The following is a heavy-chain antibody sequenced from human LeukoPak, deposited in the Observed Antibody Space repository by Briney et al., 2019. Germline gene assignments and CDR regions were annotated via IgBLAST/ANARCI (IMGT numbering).Heavy chain of an antibody. Sequence: PGGSLRPSCAASGFTFSSYAMSWVRQAPGKGLEWVSAISGSGGSTYYADSVKGRFTISRDNSKNTLYLQMNSLRAEDTAVYYCAKDLQWGLPSVGAFDIWGQGTVVTVSS. D-gene: IGHD1-26*01. CDR1: GFTFSSYA. CDR3: AKDLQWGLPSVGAFDI. CDR2: ISGSGGST. V-gene: IGHV3-23*01. J-gene: IGHJ3*02.